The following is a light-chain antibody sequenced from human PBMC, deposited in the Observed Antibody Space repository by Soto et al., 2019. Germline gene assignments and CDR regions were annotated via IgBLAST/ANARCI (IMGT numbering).Light chain of an antibody. V-gene: IGLV2-14*01. Sequence: SEAAAVCGSRGQSSNIACTGTSRVVGASNYVSWSQPHPGKAPNLMIYDVSNRPSGVSTRFSGSKSGNTASLTISGLQAEDEADYYCNSYTSSSTYVFGTGTKVTVL. CDR2: DVS. J-gene: IGLJ1*01. CDR1: SRVVGASNY. CDR3: NSYTSSSTYV.